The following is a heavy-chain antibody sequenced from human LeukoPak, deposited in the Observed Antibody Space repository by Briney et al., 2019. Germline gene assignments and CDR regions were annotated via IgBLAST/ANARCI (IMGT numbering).Heavy chain of an antibody. CDR1: GFTFDDYA. CDR3: AKGGNYSYSSSYYYMDV. V-gene: IGHV3-9*01. Sequence: GGSLRLSCAASGFTFDDYAMHWIRQAPGKGLEWVSGISWNSGSIGYADSVKGRFTISRDNAKNSLYLQMNSLRAEDTALYYCAKGGNYSYSSSYYYMDVWGKGTTVTVSS. CDR2: ISWNSGSI. J-gene: IGHJ6*03. D-gene: IGHD6-13*01.